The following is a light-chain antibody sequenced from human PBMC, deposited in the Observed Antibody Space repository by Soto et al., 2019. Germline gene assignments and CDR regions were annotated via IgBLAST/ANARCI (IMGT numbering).Light chain of an antibody. V-gene: IGKV1-9*01. CDR2: VAS. CDR3: XXXTSXPFT. CDR1: QGISSY. J-gene: IGKJ4*01. Sequence: IQLSQAPSSLAASLGDRVTVTWRASQGISSYLAWYQQKTGKDPKLLTYVASTLQSGVPSRFSGSGSGTGFTLTISSLQXEDLATYXCXXXTSXPFTFGGGTKWIS.